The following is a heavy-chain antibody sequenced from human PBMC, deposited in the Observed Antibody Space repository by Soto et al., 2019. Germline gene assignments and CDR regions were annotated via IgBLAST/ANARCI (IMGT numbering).Heavy chain of an antibody. CDR3: TTTPHYFDY. CDR1: GFTFSGSA. D-gene: IGHD2-15*01. Sequence: ESGGGLVQPGGSLKLSCAASGFTFSGSAMHWVRQASGKGLEWVGRIRSKANSYATAYAASVKGRFTISRDDSKNTAYLQMNSLKTEDTAVYYCTTTPHYFDYWGQGTLVTVSS. CDR2: IRSKANSYAT. J-gene: IGHJ4*02. V-gene: IGHV3-73*01.